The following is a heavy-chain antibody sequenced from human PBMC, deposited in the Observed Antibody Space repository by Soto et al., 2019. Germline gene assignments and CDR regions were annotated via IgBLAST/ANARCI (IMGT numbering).Heavy chain of an antibody. CDR1: GFTFSSYG. J-gene: IGHJ4*02. Sequence: QVQLVESGGGVVQPGRSLRLSCAASGFTFSSYGMHWVRQAPGKGLEWVAVISYDGSNKYYADSVKGRFTISRDNSKNTLYLQMNSLRAEDTAVYYCAKDESPYGSGSYLLNYFDYWGQGTLVTVSS. CDR3: AKDESPYGSGSYLLNYFDY. V-gene: IGHV3-30*18. CDR2: ISYDGSNK. D-gene: IGHD3-10*01.